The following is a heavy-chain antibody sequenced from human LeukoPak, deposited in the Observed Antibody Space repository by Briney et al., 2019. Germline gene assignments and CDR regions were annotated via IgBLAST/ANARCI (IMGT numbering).Heavy chain of an antibody. D-gene: IGHD5-18*01. CDR3: AKGLDTATVILTGVDY. CDR1: GYTFTSYY. Sequence: GASVKVSCKAFGYTFTSYYMHWVRQAPGQGLEWMGIINPSGGSTSFAQKFQGRVTMTRDASASTVYMDLNSPTSEDPAVYYCAKGLDTATVILTGVDYWGQGTLVTVSS. J-gene: IGHJ4*02. CDR2: INPSGGST. V-gene: IGHV1-46*01.